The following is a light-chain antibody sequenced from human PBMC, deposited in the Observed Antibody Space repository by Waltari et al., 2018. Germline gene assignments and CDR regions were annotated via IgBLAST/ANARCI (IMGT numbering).Light chain of an antibody. CDR1: SSDVGGYNY. CDR2: EVS. J-gene: IGLJ1*01. CDR3: SSYAGSNSHV. Sequence: QSALPQPPSASGSPGQSVTMSCTGTSSDVGGYNYVSWYQQHPGTVPKLIIYEVSERPSGVPHRFSGSKSGNTASLTVSGLQAEDEADYYCSSYAGSNSHVFGTGTRVTVL. V-gene: IGLV2-8*01.